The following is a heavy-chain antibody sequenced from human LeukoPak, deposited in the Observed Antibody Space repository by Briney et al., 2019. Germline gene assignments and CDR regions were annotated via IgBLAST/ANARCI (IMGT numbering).Heavy chain of an antibody. D-gene: IGHD1/OR15-1a*01. CDR1: GDSISSGHYF. J-gene: IGHJ5*02. CDR3: ARAASRSNTGFDP. V-gene: IGHV4-61*02. Sequence: SETLSLTCTVSGDSISSGHYFWSWIRQPAGKGLEWIGRFYTSGTTDYKPTLKSRVTMSVDTSKNLFSLKLTSVTAADTAVYYCARAASRSNTGFDPWGQGALVTVSS. CDR2: FYTSGTT.